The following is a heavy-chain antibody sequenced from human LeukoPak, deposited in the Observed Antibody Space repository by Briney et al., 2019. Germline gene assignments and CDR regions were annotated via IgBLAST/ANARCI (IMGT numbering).Heavy chain of an antibody. J-gene: IGHJ4*02. D-gene: IGHD3-3*01. Sequence: GGSLRLSCAASGFTFSSYSMNWVRQAPGKGLEWVSYISSSSSTIYYADSVKGRFTISRDNAKNSLYLQMNSLRAEDTAVYYCAKRNGTIFGVVNPYTYWGQGTLVTVSS. V-gene: IGHV3-48*01. CDR3: AKRNGTIFGVVNPYTY. CDR2: ISSSSSTI. CDR1: GFTFSSYS.